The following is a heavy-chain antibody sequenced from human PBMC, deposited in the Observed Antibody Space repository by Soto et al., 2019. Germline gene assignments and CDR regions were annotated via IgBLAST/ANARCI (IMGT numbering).Heavy chain of an antibody. V-gene: IGHV3-21*01. J-gene: IGHJ6*02. Sequence: PGGSLRLSCEASGFSLSNFRVTCVRQAPGRGLEWVSSISNNNKYMHYADSIKGRFTLYGDNDKNSVYLQMDSLRAEDTAMYYCAREKEDARSSSLRVYYGMDVWGQGTTVSVSS. CDR2: ISNNNKYM. CDR1: GFSLSNFR. CDR3: AREKEDARSSSLRVYYGMDV. D-gene: IGHD6-6*01.